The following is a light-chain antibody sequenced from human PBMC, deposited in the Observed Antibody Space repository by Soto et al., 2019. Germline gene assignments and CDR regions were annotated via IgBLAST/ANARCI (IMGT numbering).Light chain of an antibody. CDR1: SSDIGSYDH. CDR2: AVS. Sequence: QSVLTQPASVSGSPGQSITISCSGTSSDIGSYDHVAWYQQFPGKSPKLIIYAVSDRPSGVSDRFSGSKSGISASLTISGLQPEDEADYYCISYTDRQSYLFGTGTKVTVL. V-gene: IGLV2-14*03. J-gene: IGLJ1*01. CDR3: ISYTDRQSYL.